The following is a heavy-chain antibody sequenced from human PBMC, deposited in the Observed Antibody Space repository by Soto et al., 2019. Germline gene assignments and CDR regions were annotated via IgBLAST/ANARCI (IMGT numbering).Heavy chain of an antibody. CDR2: ISAYNGNT. V-gene: IGHV1-18*01. Sequence: GASVKVSCKASGYTFTSYGISWVRQAPGQGLEWMGWISAYNGNTNYAQKLQGRVTMTTDTSTSTAYMELRSLRSDDTAVYYCARDPIINLPYRLDYFDYWGQGTLVTVSS. CDR3: ARDPIINLPYRLDYFDY. CDR1: GYTFTSYG. J-gene: IGHJ4*02. D-gene: IGHD5-12*01.